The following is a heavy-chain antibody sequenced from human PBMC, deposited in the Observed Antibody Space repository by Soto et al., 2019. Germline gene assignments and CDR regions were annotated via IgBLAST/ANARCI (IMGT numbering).Heavy chain of an antibody. CDR1: GGSFSGYY. V-gene: IGHV4-34*01. CDR2: INHSGST. CDR3: ARGGRSLKIFGPEPEYYFDY. D-gene: IGHD3-3*01. Sequence: SETLSLTCAVYGGSFSGYYWIWIRQPPGKGLELIGEINHSGSTNYNPSLKSRVTISVDTSKNQFSLKLSSVTAADTAVYYCARGGRSLKIFGPEPEYYFDYWGQGTLVTVS. J-gene: IGHJ4*02.